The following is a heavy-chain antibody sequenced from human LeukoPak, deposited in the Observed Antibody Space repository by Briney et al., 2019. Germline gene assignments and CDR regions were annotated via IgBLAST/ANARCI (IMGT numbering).Heavy chain of an antibody. V-gene: IGHV3-30*04. CDR1: GFTFSSYA. D-gene: IGHD1-1*01. Sequence: GRSLRLSCAASGFTFSSYAMHWVRQAPGKGLEWVAVISYDGSNKYYADSVKGRFTISRDNSKNTLYLQMNSLRAADTAVYYCARTGNWDFFDSWGHGTLVTVSS. CDR2: ISYDGSNK. CDR3: ARTGNWDFFDS. J-gene: IGHJ4*01.